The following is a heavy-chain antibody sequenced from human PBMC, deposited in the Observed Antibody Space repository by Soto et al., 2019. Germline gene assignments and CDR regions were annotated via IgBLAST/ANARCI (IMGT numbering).Heavy chain of an antibody. D-gene: IGHD6-19*01. V-gene: IGHV3-23*01. Sequence: PGGSLRLSCAASGFTFSSYAMSWVRQAPGKGLEWVSAISGSGGSTYYADSVKGRFTISRDNSKSTLYLQMNSLRAEDMAVYYCAKGAVAGNYYYGMDGWGQGTTVTVSS. J-gene: IGHJ6*02. CDR2: ISGSGGST. CDR3: AKGAVAGNYYYGMDG. CDR1: GFTFSSYA.